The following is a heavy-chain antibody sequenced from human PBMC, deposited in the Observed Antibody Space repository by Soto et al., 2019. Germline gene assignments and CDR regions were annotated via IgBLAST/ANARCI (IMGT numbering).Heavy chain of an antibody. CDR1: GFTFSSYG. V-gene: IGHV3-30*18. CDR3: AKGGSGYY. D-gene: IGHD3-22*01. J-gene: IGHJ4*02. Sequence: QVQLVESGGGVVQPGRSLRLSCAASGFTFSSYGMHWVRQAPGKGLEWVAVISYDGSNKYYADSVKGRFTISRDNSKNTLYLQMNSLRAEDTAVYYCAKGGSGYYWGRGTLVTVSS. CDR2: ISYDGSNK.